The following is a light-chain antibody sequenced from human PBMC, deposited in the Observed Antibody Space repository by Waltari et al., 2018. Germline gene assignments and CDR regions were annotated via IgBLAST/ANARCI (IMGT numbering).Light chain of an antibody. CDR2: GKD. CDR3: SSRNGRANHVV. V-gene: IGLV3-19*01. Sequence: SSELTQDPAVSVALGQTVRFTCQGDSLRTSYASWYQLKPGQAPLLVIYGKDNRPSGIPDRSSGYSSGTTSSLTITGAQAEDGADYYCSSRNGRANHVVFAGGTKVTVL. J-gene: IGLJ2*01. CDR1: SLRTSY.